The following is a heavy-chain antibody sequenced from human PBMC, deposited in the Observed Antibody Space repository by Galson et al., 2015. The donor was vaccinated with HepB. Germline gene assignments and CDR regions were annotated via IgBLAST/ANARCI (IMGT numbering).Heavy chain of an antibody. CDR2: IGTAGDT. Sequence: SLRLSCAASGFTFSSYDMHWVRQATGKGLEWVSAIGTAGDTYYPGSVKGRFTISRENAKNSLYLQMNSLRAGDTAVYYCARDLRGWTGSIFYYYGMDVWGQGTTVTVSS. CDR3: ARDLRGWTGSIFYYYGMDV. V-gene: IGHV3-13*04. CDR1: GFTFSSYD. J-gene: IGHJ6*02. D-gene: IGHD3-3*02.